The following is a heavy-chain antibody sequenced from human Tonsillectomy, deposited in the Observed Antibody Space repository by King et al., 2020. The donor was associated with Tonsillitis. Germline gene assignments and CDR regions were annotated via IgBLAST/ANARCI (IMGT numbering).Heavy chain of an antibody. CDR2: ISGSGGST. CDR3: AKRRVRDGDSYFDL. Sequence: VQLVESGGGLVQPGGSLRLSCAASGFTFSSYAMSWVRQAPGKGLEWVSAISGSGGSTYSADSVKGRLTISRENSKNTMSLQMKSLRAEDTAVYYCAKRRVRDGDSYFDLWGRGTLVTVSS. J-gene: IGHJ2*01. D-gene: IGHD4-17*01. V-gene: IGHV3-23*04. CDR1: GFTFSSYA.